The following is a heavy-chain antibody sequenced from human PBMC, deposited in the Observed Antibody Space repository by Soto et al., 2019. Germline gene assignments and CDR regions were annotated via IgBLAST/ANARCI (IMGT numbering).Heavy chain of an antibody. D-gene: IGHD5-18*01. CDR3: ARDQGATAMDSYYCYYGMDV. CDR1: GGTFSSYA. J-gene: IGHJ6*02. Sequence: QVQLVQSGAEVKKPGSSVKVSCKASGGTFSSYAISWVRQAPGQGLEWVGGIIPIFGTANYAQKFQGRVTITADESTSTAYMELSSLRSEDTAVYYCARDQGATAMDSYYCYYGMDVWGQGTTVTVSS. V-gene: IGHV1-69*01. CDR2: IIPIFGTA.